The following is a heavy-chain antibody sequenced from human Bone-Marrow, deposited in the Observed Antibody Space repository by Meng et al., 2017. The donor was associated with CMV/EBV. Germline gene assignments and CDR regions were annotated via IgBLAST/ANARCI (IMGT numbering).Heavy chain of an antibody. CDR2: INGVGRTT. Sequence: LSLTCAASGFVFSSNWIHWVRQAPGKGLVWVAAINGVGRTTLYADSVKGRTTISRDNTQSTLYLQMNSLRAEDTAVYHCVRDTGSFEYWGQGTLVTVSS. D-gene: IGHD3-10*01. CDR1: GFVFSSNW. J-gene: IGHJ4*02. V-gene: IGHV3-74*03. CDR3: VRDTGSFEY.